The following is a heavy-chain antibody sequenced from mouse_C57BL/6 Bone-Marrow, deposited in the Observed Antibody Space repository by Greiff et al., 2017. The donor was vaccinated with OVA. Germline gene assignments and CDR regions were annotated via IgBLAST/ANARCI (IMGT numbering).Heavy chain of an antibody. Sequence: QVQLQQSGAELAKPGASVKLSCKASGYTFTSYWMHWVKQRPGQGLEWIGYINPSSGYTKYNQKFKDKATLTADKSSSTAYMQLSSLTYEDSAVYYCARAHYYGSSYPFFYYAMDYWGQGTSVTVSS. D-gene: IGHD1-1*01. CDR1: GYTFTSYW. CDR3: ARAHYYGSSYPFFYYAMDY. J-gene: IGHJ4*01. V-gene: IGHV1-7*01. CDR2: INPSSGYT.